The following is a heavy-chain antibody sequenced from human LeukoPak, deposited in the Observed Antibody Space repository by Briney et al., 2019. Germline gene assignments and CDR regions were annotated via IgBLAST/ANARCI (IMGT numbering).Heavy chain of an antibody. CDR2: ISTVSTYT. J-gene: IGHJ6*03. Sequence: GGSLRLSCAASGFTFTDYSMTWVRQAPGKGLEWVSSISTVSTYTFYSDSVKGRFTTSRDNRKNTLYLQMSSLSAEDTAVYYCARDGSGFYYYYYMDVWGRGTAVTVSS. CDR1: GFTFTDYS. D-gene: IGHD6-25*01. V-gene: IGHV3-21*01. CDR3: ARDGSGFYYYYYMDV.